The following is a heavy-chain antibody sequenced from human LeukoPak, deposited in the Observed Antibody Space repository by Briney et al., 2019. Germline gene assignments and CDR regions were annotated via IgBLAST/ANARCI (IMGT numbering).Heavy chain of an antibody. Sequence: ASVKVSCKASGYTSTGYYMHWVRQAPGQGLEWMGWINPNSGGTNYAQKFQGWVTMTRDTSISTAYMELSRLRSDDTAVYYCARDVGITMGALDAFDIWGQGTMVTVSS. D-gene: IGHD3-10*01. V-gene: IGHV1-2*04. CDR3: ARDVGITMGALDAFDI. J-gene: IGHJ3*02. CDR1: GYTSTGYY. CDR2: INPNSGGT.